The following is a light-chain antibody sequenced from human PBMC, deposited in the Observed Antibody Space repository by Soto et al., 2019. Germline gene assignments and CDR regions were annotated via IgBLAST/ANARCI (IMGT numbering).Light chain of an antibody. V-gene: IGKV3-11*01. CDR2: DAS. J-gene: IGKJ4*01. CDR1: QRVSSY. Sequence: EIVLTQSPATLSLSPGERATLSCRASQRVSSYLAWYQQKPGQAPRLPIYDASNRATGIPARFSGSGSGTDFTLTISRLAPEDFSVYYCQQRSNWLTFGGGTKVEIK. CDR3: QQRSNWLT.